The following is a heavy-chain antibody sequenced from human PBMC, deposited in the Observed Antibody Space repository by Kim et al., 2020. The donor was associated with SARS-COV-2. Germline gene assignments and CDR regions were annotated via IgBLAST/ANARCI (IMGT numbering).Heavy chain of an antibody. J-gene: IGHJ5*02. CDR1: GYTFTGYY. CDR2: INPNSGGT. Sequence: ASVKVSCKASGYTFTGYYMHWVRQAPGQGLEWMGRINPNSGGTNYAQKFQGRVTMTRDTSISTAYMELSRLRSDDTAVYYCARDGSPFYDILTGYYYGVGWFNPWGQGTLVTVSS. CDR3: ARDGSPFYDILTGYYYGVGWFNP. V-gene: IGHV1-2*06. D-gene: IGHD3-9*01.